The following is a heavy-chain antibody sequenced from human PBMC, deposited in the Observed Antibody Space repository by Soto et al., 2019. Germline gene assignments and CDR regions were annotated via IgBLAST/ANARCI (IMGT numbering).Heavy chain of an antibody. D-gene: IGHD6-19*01. J-gene: IGHJ6*03. CDR3: ARDRGVAPPVAGNTHYYYYMDV. V-gene: IGHV1-18*01. CDR2: ISAYNGDT. Sequence: QDQLVQSGGEVKKPGASVKVSCKASGYSFTNYGITWVRQAPGQGFEWMGWISAYNGDTNYAQKLQGRVTMTTDASKSPGYLELRSLRSDDTAVYYCARDRGVAPPVAGNTHYYYYMDVWGKGTTVTVSS. CDR1: GYSFTNYG.